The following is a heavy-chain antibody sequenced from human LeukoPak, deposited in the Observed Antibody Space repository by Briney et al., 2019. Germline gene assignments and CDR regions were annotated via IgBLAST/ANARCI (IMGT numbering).Heavy chain of an antibody. D-gene: IGHD5-12*01. J-gene: IGHJ4*02. CDR3: AKDRHYSGYDYLFDY. CDR1: GFTFDDYA. V-gene: IGHV3-9*01. Sequence: GGSLRLSCAASGFTFDDYAMHWVRQAPGKGLEWVSGISWNSGSIGYADSVKGRFTISRDNAKNSLYLQMNSLRAEDTALYYCAKDRHYSGYDYLFDYWGQGTLVTVSS. CDR2: ISWNSGSI.